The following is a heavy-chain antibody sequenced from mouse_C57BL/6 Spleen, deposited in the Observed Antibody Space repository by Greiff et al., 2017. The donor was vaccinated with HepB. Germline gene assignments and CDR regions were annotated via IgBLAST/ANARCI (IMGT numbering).Heavy chain of an antibody. J-gene: IGHJ2*01. V-gene: IGHV1-18*01. D-gene: IGHD3-2*02. CDR3: ARGTAQAFYFDY. CDR1: GYTFTDYN. CDR2: INPNNGGT. Sequence: EVQLQESGPELVKPGASVKIPCKASGYTFTDYNMDWVKQSHGKSLEWIGDINPNNGGTIYNQKFKGKATLTVDKSSSTAYMELRSLTSEDTAVYYCARGTAQAFYFDYWGQGTTLTVSS.